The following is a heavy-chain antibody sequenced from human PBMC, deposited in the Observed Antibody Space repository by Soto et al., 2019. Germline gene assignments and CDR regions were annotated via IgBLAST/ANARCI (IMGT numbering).Heavy chain of an antibody. D-gene: IGHD2-8*02. V-gene: IGHV1-69*13. CDR3: ARYPPTGYCGMDG. J-gene: IGHJ6*02. CDR2: IIPTFGTA. CDR1: GGTFSSYA. Sequence: SVKGACPASGGTFSSYAISWVRQAPGQGLAWMGGIIPTFGTANYAQKFQGRVTITADESTSTAYMELNSLRSEDTAVYDCARYPPTGYCGMDGWGHVTTVTLAS.